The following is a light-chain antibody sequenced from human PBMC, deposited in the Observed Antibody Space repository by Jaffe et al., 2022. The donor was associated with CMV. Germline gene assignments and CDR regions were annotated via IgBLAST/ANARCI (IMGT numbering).Light chain of an antibody. CDR1: QDIRNY. CDR2: DAS. J-gene: IGKJ4*01. V-gene: IGKV1-33*01. Sequence: DIQMTQSPSSLSASVGDRVTITCQASQDIRNYLNWYQQKPGKAPKLLIYDASNLETGVPSRFSGGGSGTDFTLTISSLQPEDIATYYCQQYDNLPLTFGGGTKVEIK. CDR3: QQYDNLPLT.